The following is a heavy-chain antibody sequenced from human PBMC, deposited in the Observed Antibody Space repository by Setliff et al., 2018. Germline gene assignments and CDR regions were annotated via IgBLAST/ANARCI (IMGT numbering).Heavy chain of an antibody. Sequence: GASVKVSCKASGATFSSHGISWVRQAPGQGLEWMGGTIPMFGTTEYAHKFQGRLTIITDESTNTAFMQLSSLRSDDTAVYYCVREGVDSRSSTDYRYYMDVWGKGTTVTVSS. CDR1: GATFSSHG. D-gene: IGHD3-22*01. J-gene: IGHJ6*03. CDR2: TIPMFGTT. V-gene: IGHV1-69*05. CDR3: VREGVDSRSSTDYRYYMDV.